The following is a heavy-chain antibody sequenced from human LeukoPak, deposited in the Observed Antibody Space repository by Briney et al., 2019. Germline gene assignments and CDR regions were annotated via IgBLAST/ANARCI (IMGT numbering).Heavy chain of an antibody. V-gene: IGHV3-23*01. CDR1: GFTFSSYA. Sequence: GGSLRLSCAASGFTFSSYAMSWVRQAPGKGLEWVSAISGSGGSTYYADSVKGRFTISRDNSKNTLYLQMNSLRAEDTAVYYCTRARRFCSGSTCNHDVFDIWGQGTMVTVSS. CDR3: TRARRFCSGSTCNHDVFDI. CDR2: ISGSGGST. J-gene: IGHJ3*02. D-gene: IGHD2-2*01.